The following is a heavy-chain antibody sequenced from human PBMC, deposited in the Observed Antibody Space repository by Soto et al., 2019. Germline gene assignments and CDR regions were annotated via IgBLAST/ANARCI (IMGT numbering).Heavy chain of an antibody. Sequence: PGGSLRLSCVASGFTFSSYAINWVRQAPGKGLEWVSVITGSGGDTYHADSVKGRFTISRDNSKNTLHLQMNSLRAEDTAVYYCAKDYLGRSSTGGAFDIWGQGTVVTVPS. CDR1: GFTFSSYA. CDR2: ITGSGGDT. D-gene: IGHD2-2*01. J-gene: IGHJ3*02. CDR3: AKDYLGRSSTGGAFDI. V-gene: IGHV3-23*01.